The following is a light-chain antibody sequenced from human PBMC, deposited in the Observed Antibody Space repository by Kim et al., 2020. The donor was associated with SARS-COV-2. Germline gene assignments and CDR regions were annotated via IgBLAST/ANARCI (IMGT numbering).Light chain of an antibody. CDR2: AVS. Sequence: GQSITISCTGTSSDVGSYDLVSWYQQHPGKAPKLMIYAVSERPSGVSNRFSGSKSGNTASLTISGLQAEDEADYYCCSYVGGNAVVFGGGTQLTVL. V-gene: IGLV2-23*02. J-gene: IGLJ2*01. CDR3: CSYVGGNAVV. CDR1: SSDVGSYDL.